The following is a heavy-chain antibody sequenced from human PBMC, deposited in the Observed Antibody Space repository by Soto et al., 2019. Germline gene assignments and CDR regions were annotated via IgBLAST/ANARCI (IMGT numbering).Heavy chain of an antibody. CDR3: ARDRRTGTFDP. D-gene: IGHD1-1*01. V-gene: IGHV4-31*03. CDR1: GCSISSGGYY. Sequence: SETLPLTCTFSGCSISSGGYYWSWIRQHPGKGLEWIGYIYYSGSTYYNPSLKSRVTISVDTSKNQFSLKLSSVTAADTAVYYCARDRRTGTFDPWGQGTLVTVSS. J-gene: IGHJ5*02. CDR2: IYYSGST.